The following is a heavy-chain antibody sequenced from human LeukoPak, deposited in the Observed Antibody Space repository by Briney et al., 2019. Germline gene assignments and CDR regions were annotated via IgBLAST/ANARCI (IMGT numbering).Heavy chain of an antibody. V-gene: IGHV3-7*01. CDR2: IRQDGSEK. CDR1: GFSFSSHW. J-gene: IGHJ4*02. D-gene: IGHD3-10*01. CDR3: ASGVYYLDY. Sequence: PGGSLRLSCVASGFSFSSHWMTWVRQAPGKGLEWVANIRQDGSEKYYVDSVQGRFTISRDNAKNSPFLQMNSLRAEDTAIYYCASGVYYLDYWGQGTLVTVSS.